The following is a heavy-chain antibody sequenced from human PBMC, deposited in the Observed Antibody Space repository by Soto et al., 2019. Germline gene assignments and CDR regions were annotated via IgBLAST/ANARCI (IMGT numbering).Heavy chain of an antibody. J-gene: IGHJ6*02. CDR1: GFTFSSYA. CDR3: AKEGRLTVTYYYYGMDA. CDR2: ISGSGGST. D-gene: IGHD4-17*01. V-gene: IGHV3-23*01. Sequence: PGGSLRLSCAASGFTFSSYAMSWVRQAPGKGLEWVSAISGSGGSTYYADSVKGRFTISRDNSKNTLYLQMNSLRAEDTAVYYCAKEGRLTVTYYYYGMDAWGQGTTVTVSS.